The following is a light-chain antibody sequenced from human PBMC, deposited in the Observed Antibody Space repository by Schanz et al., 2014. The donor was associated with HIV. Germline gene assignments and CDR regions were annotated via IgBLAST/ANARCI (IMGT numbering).Light chain of an antibody. J-gene: IGKJ2*01. Sequence: EVVMTQSPATLSVSPGERATLSCRASQSVGTILAWYQQKPGQAPRLLIYGASTRATGIPDRFSGSGSGTDFTLTISSLEPEDFAVYYCQQYGTSYTFGQGTKLEIK. CDR3: QQYGTSYT. V-gene: IGKV3D-15*01. CDR1: QSVGTI. CDR2: GAS.